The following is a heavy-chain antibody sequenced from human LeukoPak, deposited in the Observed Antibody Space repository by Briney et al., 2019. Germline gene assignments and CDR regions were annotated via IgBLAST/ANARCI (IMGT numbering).Heavy chain of an antibody. J-gene: IGHJ4*02. D-gene: IGHD5-12*01. Sequence: SETLSLTCTVSGGSISSYYWSWIRQPPGKGLEWIGHIYTSGSTNYNPSLKSRVTISVDTSKNQFSLKLSSVTAADTAVYYCAKRSGYDWRFDYWGQGTLVTVSS. CDR3: AKRSGYDWRFDY. CDR2: IYTSGST. CDR1: GGSISSYY. V-gene: IGHV4-4*09.